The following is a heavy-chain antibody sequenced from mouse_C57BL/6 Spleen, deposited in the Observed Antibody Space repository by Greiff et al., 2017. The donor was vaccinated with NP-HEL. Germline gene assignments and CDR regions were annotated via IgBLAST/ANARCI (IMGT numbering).Heavy chain of an antibody. V-gene: IGHV5-17*01. CDR2: ISSGSSTI. J-gene: IGHJ3*01. CDR3: ARTYYYGSSPLFAY. Sequence: EVQVVESGGGLVKPGGSLKLSCAASGFTFSDYGMHWVRQAPEKGLEWVAYISSGSSTIYYADTVKGRFTISRDNAKNTLFLQMTSLRSEDTAMYYCARTYYYGSSPLFAYWGQGTLVTVSA. D-gene: IGHD1-1*01. CDR1: GFTFSDYG.